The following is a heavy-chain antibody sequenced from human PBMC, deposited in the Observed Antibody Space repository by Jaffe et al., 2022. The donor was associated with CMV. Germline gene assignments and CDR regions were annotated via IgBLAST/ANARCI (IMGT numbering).Heavy chain of an antibody. Sequence: EVQLVESGGGLVQPGGSLRLSCAASGFTFSSYEMNWVRQAPGKGLEWVSYISSSGSTIYYADSVKGRFTISRDNAKNSLYLQMNSLRAEDTAVYYCARVIQWLDTYYFDYWGQGTLVTVSS. V-gene: IGHV3-48*03. CDR3: ARVIQWLDTYYFDY. D-gene: IGHD6-19*01. CDR2: ISSSGSTI. J-gene: IGHJ4*02. CDR1: GFTFSSYE.